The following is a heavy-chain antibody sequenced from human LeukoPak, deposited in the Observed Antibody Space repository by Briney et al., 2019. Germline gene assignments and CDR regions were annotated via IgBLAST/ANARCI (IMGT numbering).Heavy chain of an antibody. CDR1: GFIFSNYA. CDR3: AKAIHSSSSGVVDY. CDR2: IRYDGSNK. Sequence: GGSLRLSCAASGFIFSNYAMHWVRQAPGKGLEWVTFIRYDGSNKYYAESVKGRFTISRDNSKNTLYLQMNSLRAEDAAVYYCAKAIHSSSSGVVDYWGQGTLVTVSS. V-gene: IGHV3-30*02. J-gene: IGHJ4*02. D-gene: IGHD6-6*01.